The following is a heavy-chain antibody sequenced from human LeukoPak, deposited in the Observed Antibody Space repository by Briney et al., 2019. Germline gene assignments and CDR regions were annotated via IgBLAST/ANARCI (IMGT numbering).Heavy chain of an antibody. CDR3: AKARIGAAGLYFDY. J-gene: IGHJ4*02. CDR1: GFTFSSYA. V-gene: IGHV3-9*03. Sequence: PGGSLRLSCAASGFTFSSYAMHWVRQAPGKGLEWVSGISWNSGSIGYADSVKGRFTISRDNAKNSLYLQMNSLRAEDMALYYCAKARIGAAGLYFDYWGQGTLITVSS. CDR2: ISWNSGSI. D-gene: IGHD6-13*01.